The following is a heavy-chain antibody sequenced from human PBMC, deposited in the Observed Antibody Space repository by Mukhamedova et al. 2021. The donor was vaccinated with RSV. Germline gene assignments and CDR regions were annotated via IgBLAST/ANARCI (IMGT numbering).Heavy chain of an antibody. CDR2: ISDSSSYI. CDR3: ARHIGSSRNFDI. V-gene: IGHV3-21*01. Sequence: SISDSSSYIYYADSVKGRFTMSRDNAKNSLYLQMHSLRAEDTAIYYCARHIGSSRNFDIWGQGTMVTVSS. J-gene: IGHJ3*02. D-gene: IGHD1-26*01.